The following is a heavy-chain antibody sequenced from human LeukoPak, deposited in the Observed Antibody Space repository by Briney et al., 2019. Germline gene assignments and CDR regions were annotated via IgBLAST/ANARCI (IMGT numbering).Heavy chain of an antibody. Sequence: ASVKVSCKASGYTFTSYYMHWVRQAPGQGLEWMGIINPSGGSTSYAQKFQGRVTMTTDTSISTAYMEVRWLRSEDTAVYYCARAGYSDYDYPLDGFDIWGQGTMVTVSS. D-gene: IGHD5-12*01. CDR2: INPSGGST. CDR1: GYTFTSYY. J-gene: IGHJ3*02. CDR3: ARAGYSDYDYPLDGFDI. V-gene: IGHV1-46*01.